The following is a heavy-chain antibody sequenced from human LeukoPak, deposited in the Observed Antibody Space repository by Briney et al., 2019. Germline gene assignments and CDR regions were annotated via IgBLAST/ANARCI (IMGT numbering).Heavy chain of an antibody. Sequence: SETLSLTCAVSGYSISSGYSWGWIRQPPGKGLEWIGSIDHSGSTYYNPSLKSRVTISVDTSKNQFSLKLSSVTAADTAVYYCAKHSSSWYEPSRDYYYYMDVWGKGTTVTVSS. CDR1: GYSISSGYS. J-gene: IGHJ6*03. CDR3: AKHSSSWYEPSRDYYYYMDV. CDR2: IDHSGST. D-gene: IGHD6-13*01. V-gene: IGHV4-38-2*01.